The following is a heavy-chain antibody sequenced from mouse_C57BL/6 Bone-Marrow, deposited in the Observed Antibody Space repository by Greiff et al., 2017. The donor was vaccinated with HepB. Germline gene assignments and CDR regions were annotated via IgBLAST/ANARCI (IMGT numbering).Heavy chain of an antibody. Sequence: EVQLQQSGPELVKPGASVKISCKASGYTFTDYYMNWGKQSHGKSLEWIGDINPNNGGTSYNQKFKGKATLTVDKSSSTAYMEIRSLTSEDSAVYYCARYEGVATDFDYWGQGTTLTVSS. V-gene: IGHV1-26*01. CDR3: ARYEGVATDFDY. J-gene: IGHJ2*01. CDR1: GYTFTDYY. D-gene: IGHD1-1*01. CDR2: INPNNGGT.